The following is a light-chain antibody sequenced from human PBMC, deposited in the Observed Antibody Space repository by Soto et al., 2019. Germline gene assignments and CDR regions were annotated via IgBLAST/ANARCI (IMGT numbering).Light chain of an antibody. V-gene: IGLV2-23*02. Sequence: QSVLTQPSSVSGSPGQSIAISCTGTSSDIGTYNLVSWYQQHPGKAPQLMISEVNKRPSGVSNRFSGSKSGNTASLTISGLQTEDEADYYCCSFAGSGTGVFGTGTKVTVL. CDR1: SSDIGTYNL. CDR2: EVN. CDR3: CSFAGSGTGV. J-gene: IGLJ1*01.